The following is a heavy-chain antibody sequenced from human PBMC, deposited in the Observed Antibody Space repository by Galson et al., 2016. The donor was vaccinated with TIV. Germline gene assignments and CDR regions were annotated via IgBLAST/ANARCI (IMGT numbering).Heavy chain of an antibody. V-gene: IGHV3-30*03. CDR1: GFIISPYG. J-gene: IGHJ6*01. Sequence: SLRLSCAASGFIISPYGLHWVRQAPGKGLEWVAVISSDGNNKDYADSVKGRFTISRDNSKNTLYLQMSSLHQGPIGLPPGTLLQEHLWG. CDR2: ISSDGNNK. CDR3: TLLQEHL.